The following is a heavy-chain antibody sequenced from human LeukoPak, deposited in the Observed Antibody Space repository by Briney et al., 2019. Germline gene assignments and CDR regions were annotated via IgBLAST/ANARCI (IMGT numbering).Heavy chain of an antibody. CDR3: ARNAGDSSSWVDY. D-gene: IGHD6-13*01. V-gene: IGHV4-59*01. J-gene: IGHJ4*02. Sequence: SETLSLTCTVSGGSISSYYWSWIRQPPGKGLEWIGYIYYSGSTNYNPSLKSRVTISVDTSKNQFSLKLSSVTAADTAVYYCARNAGDSSSWVDYWGQGTLVTVSS. CDR2: IYYSGST. CDR1: GGSISSYY.